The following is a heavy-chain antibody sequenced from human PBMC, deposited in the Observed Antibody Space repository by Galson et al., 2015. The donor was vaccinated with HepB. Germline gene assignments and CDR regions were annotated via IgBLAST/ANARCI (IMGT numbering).Heavy chain of an antibody. CDR1: GYTFTSYA. D-gene: IGHD6-19*01. CDR3: ARPYSSGWYDAFDI. Sequence: SCKASGYTFTSYAMHWVRQAPGQRLEWMGWINAGNGNTKYSQKFQGRVTITRDTSASTAYMELSSLRSEDTAVYYCARPYSSGWYDAFDIWGQGTMVTVSS. CDR2: INAGNGNT. V-gene: IGHV1-3*01. J-gene: IGHJ3*02.